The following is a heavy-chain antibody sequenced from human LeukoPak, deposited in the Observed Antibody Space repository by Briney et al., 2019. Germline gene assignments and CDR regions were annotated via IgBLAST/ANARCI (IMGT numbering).Heavy chain of an antibody. J-gene: IGHJ4*02. CDR2: ITSSSSNI. Sequence: GGSLRLSCAASGFTFSSYWMSWVRQAPGKGLEWVSHITSSSSNIYYADSVKGRFTISRDNAKNALYLQMNSLRDEDTAVYYCATSGNYYLEYWGQGTLVTVSS. V-gene: IGHV3-48*02. CDR1: GFTFSSYW. CDR3: ATSGNYYLEY. D-gene: IGHD1-26*01.